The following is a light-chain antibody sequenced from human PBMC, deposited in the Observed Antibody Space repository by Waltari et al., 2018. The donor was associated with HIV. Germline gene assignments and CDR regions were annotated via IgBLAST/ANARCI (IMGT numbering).Light chain of an antibody. CDR3: SAWDDNLNGVV. Sequence: QSVLTQPPSASGAPGQWVTISCSGSSSNIGSNTVNWYQHLPGTAPKLLIYSTNQRPSGVPDRFSGSKSGTSASLSITGLQSEVEADYYCSAWDDNLNGVVFGGGTKVTVL. J-gene: IGLJ2*01. V-gene: IGLV1-44*01. CDR2: STN. CDR1: SSNIGSNT.